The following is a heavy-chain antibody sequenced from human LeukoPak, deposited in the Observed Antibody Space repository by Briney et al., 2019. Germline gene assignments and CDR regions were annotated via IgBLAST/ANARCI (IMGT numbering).Heavy chain of an antibody. CDR2: INSDGSST. CDR3: ARDRGGVITPIRNHFDY. CDR1: GFTFSSYW. V-gene: IGHV3-74*01. Sequence: GGSLRLSCAASGFTFSSYWMHWVRQAPGKGLVWVSRINSDGSSTSYADSVKGRFTISRDNAKNTLYLQMNSLTAEDTAVYYCARDRGGVITPIRNHFDYWGQGTLVTVSS. J-gene: IGHJ4*02. D-gene: IGHD3-10*01.